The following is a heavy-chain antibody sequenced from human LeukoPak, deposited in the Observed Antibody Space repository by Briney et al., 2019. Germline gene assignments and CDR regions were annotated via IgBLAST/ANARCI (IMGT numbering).Heavy chain of an antibody. D-gene: IGHD3-10*01. J-gene: IGHJ4*02. Sequence: GTSLRLSCAASGFSFTSYGMHWVRQAPGKGLEWVALITYDGYYKYYSDSVKGRFTISSDTSKNTLYLQMNSLSAEDTAVYYCARDLSPVVRASPMGYWGQGTLVTVSS. CDR2: ITYDGYYK. CDR3: ARDLSPVVRASPMGY. CDR1: GFSFTSYG. V-gene: IGHV3-30*03.